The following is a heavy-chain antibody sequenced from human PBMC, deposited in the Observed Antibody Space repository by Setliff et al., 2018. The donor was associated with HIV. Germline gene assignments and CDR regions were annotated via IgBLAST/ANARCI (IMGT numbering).Heavy chain of an antibody. V-gene: IGHV3-7*01. CDR1: GFTFSLYW. CDR3: AKDGDYRNGDYDAFDI. J-gene: IGHJ3*02. D-gene: IGHD4-4*01. CDR2: IKDDGRDK. Sequence: GGSLRLSCAASGFTFSLYWMSWVRQAPGKRPEWVANIKDDGRDKFYLDSVKGRFTISRDNSKNTVDLHMNSLRTEDTAVYYCAKDGDYRNGDYDAFDIWGLGTMVTVSS.